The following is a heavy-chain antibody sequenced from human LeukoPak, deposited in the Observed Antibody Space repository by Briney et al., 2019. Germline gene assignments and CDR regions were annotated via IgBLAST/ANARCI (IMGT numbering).Heavy chain of an antibody. CDR1: GGSFSGYY. V-gene: IGHV4-34*01. CDR2: INHSGST. CDR3: ARAYYDFWSGRSLGYSYYYRDV. Sequence: PSETLSLTCAVYGGSFSGYYWSWIRQPPGKGLEWIGEINHSGSTNYNPSLKSRVTISVHTSKNQFSLKLSSVTAADTAVYYCARAYYDFWSGRSLGYSYYYRDVWGKGTTVTVSS. J-gene: IGHJ6*03. D-gene: IGHD3-3*01.